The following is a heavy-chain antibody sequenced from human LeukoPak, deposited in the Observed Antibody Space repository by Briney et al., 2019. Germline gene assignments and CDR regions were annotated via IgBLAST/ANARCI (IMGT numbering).Heavy chain of an antibody. CDR3: ARVSNKSCSSTSGYTLDY. D-gene: IGHD2-2*02. CDR2: SNPNSCGT. J-gene: IGHJ4*02. CDR1: GYTFTGYY. Sequence: GASVPVSCKASGYTFTGYYIHWVRQAPGQGLDWMGWSNPNSCGTNYAQKFQGRVTMTRDTSMSTAYMELSRLRSDDTAVYYCARVSNKSCSSTSGYTLDYWGQGTLVTVSS. V-gene: IGHV1-2*02.